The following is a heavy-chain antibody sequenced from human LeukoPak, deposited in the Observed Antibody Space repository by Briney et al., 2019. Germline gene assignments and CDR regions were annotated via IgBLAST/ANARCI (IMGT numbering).Heavy chain of an antibody. CDR2: IKQDGSEK. Sequence: GGSLRLSCAASGFTFSNYAMHWVRQAPGKGLEWVANIKQDGSEKYYVDSVKGRFTISRDNAKNSVYLQMNSLRAEDTAIYYCARDLSFGQDVLDYWGQGTLVTVSS. D-gene: IGHD3-16*01. J-gene: IGHJ4*02. V-gene: IGHV3-7*01. CDR1: GFTFSNYA. CDR3: ARDLSFGQDVLDY.